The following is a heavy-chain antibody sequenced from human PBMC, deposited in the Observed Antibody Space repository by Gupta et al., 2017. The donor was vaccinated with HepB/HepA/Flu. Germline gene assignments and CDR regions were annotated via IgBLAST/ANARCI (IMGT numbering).Heavy chain of an antibody. V-gene: IGHV4-31*03. CDR3: AREYRIGIRFYGMDV. Sequence: QVQLQESGPGLVKPSQTLSLTCTVSGGSISSGGYYWTWIRQHPGKGLEWIGYISDSGSTYYNPSLKIRVIISVDTSKNQFSLKMSSVTAADTAVYYCAREYRIGIRFYGMDVWGQGTTVTVSS. J-gene: IGHJ6*02. CDR1: GGSISSGGYY. D-gene: IGHD1-26*01. CDR2: ISDSGST.